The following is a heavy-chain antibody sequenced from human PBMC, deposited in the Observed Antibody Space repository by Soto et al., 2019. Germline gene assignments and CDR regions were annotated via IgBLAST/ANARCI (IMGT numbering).Heavy chain of an antibody. D-gene: IGHD3-22*01. CDR2: LSGDGTTT. Sequence: EVQLLESGGGLVQPGGSLRLSCTASGFTFSTYGMSWVRQAPGKGLEWVSSLSGDGTTTYYIDSVKGRFTISRDNSRNTLSLQMNSLRTEDTDVYYCAKDISIDTSAYNYWGQGILVNVSS. CDR1: GFTFSTYG. V-gene: IGHV3-23*01. CDR3: AKDISIDTSAYNY. J-gene: IGHJ4*02.